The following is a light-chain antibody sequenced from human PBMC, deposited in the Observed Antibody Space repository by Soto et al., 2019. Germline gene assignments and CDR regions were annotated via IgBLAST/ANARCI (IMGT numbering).Light chain of an antibody. CDR1: SSNIGANYY. V-gene: IGLV1-51*02. CDR3: GTWDSSLSAYV. CDR2: ENN. Sequence: QSVLTQPPSVSGAPGQRVTISCTGSSSNIGANYYVSWYQQLPGTAPKLLIYENNKRPSGIPVRFSGSKSGTSATLGITGLQTGDEADYYCGTWDSSLSAYVFGTGTKVTVL. J-gene: IGLJ1*01.